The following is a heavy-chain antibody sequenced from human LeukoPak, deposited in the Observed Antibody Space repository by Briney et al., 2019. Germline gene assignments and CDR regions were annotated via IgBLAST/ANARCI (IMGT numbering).Heavy chain of an antibody. Sequence: GASVKVSCKASGYTFTSYYMHWVRQAPGQGLEWMGIINPSGGSTSYAQKFQGRVTMTRDTSTSTVYMELSSLRSEDTAVYYCAKAQSGYTSFDYWGQGTLVTVSS. CDR3: AKAQSGYTSFDY. CDR2: INPSGGST. J-gene: IGHJ4*02. CDR1: GYTFTSYY. D-gene: IGHD5-18*01. V-gene: IGHV1-46*01.